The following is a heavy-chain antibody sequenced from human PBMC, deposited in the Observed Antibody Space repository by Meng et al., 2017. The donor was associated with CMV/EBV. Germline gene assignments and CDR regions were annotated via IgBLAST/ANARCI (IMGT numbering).Heavy chain of an antibody. V-gene: IGHV1-2*02. CDR3: ARGKVATIAGGWFDP. D-gene: IGHD5-12*01. J-gene: IGHJ5*02. Sequence: QVLLVQSGAEVKKPGASVKVSFKASGYTFTGYYMHWVRQAPGQGLEWMGWINPINGGTNYAQKFQGRVTMIRDTSISTAYVELSRLTSDDTAVYYCARGKVATIAGGWFDPWGQGTLVTVSS. CDR1: GYTFTGYY. CDR2: INPINGGT.